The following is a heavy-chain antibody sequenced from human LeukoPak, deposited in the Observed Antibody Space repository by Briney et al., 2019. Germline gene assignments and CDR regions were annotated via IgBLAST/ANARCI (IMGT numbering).Heavy chain of an antibody. J-gene: IGHJ6*02. CDR3: AKDLRKLVRGVPDYYGIDV. CDR1: GFTFSSYG. D-gene: IGHD3-10*01. Sequence: GGSLRLSCAASGFTFSSYGIHWVRQAPGKGLEWVAAVSYDGSNKFYADSVKGRFTISRDSSRNTLYLEMNSLSAEDTAVYYCAKDLRKLVRGVPDYYGIDVWGQGTTVTVYS. V-gene: IGHV3-30*18. CDR2: VSYDGSNK.